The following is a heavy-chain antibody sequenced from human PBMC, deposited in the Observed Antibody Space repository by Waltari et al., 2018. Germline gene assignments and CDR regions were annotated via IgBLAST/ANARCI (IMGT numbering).Heavy chain of an antibody. Sequence: QVQLVESGGGVVQPGRSLRLSCAASGLSFSSYGMHWVRQAPGKGLEWVAVIWYDGSNKYYADSVKGRFNISRDNSKNTLYLQMNSLRAEDTAMYYCAKEPPGYCSGGSCYAFDIWGQGTMVTVSS. CDR3: AKEPPGYCSGGSCYAFDI. V-gene: IGHV3-30*18. J-gene: IGHJ3*02. CDR2: IWYDGSNK. D-gene: IGHD2-15*01. CDR1: GLSFSSYG.